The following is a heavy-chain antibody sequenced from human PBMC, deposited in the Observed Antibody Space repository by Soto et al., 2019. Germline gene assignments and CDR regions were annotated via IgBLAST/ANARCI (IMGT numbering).Heavy chain of an antibody. V-gene: IGHV4-34*01. CDR1: GGSFSGYY. J-gene: IGHJ5*02. CDR2: INHSGST. Sequence: SLTCAVYGGSFSGYYWSWIRQPPGKGLEWIGEINHSGSTNYNPSLKSRVTISVDTSKNQFSLKLSSVTAADTAVYYCARGWPRAIAAAPGSNWFDPWGQGTLVTVSS. D-gene: IGHD6-13*01. CDR3: ARGWPRAIAAAPGSNWFDP.